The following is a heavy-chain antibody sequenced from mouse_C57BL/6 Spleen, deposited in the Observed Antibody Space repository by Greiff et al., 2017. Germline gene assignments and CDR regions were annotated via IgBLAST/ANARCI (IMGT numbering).Heavy chain of an antibody. D-gene: IGHD3-2*02. J-gene: IGHJ3*01. CDR2: INPNNGGN. CDR1: GYTFTDYN. V-gene: IGHV1-18*01. Sequence: EVQLQQSGPELVKPGASVKIPCKASGYTFTDYNMDWVKQSHGKSLGWIGDINPNNGGNIYNQKFKGKATLTVDKSSSTTYMELRSLTSEDTAVYYCALRQLRLREFAYWGQGALVSVSA. CDR3: ALRQLRLREFAY.